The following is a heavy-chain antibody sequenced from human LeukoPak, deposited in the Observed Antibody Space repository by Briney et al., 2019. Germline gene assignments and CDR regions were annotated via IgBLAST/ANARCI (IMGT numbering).Heavy chain of an antibody. D-gene: IGHD4-17*01. CDR3: ATTTVTTMDWYFDL. J-gene: IGHJ2*01. CDR2: INPNGGST. Sequence: GASVKVSCKAIGYTFTGYYVHWVRQAPGQGLEWMGIINPNGGSTSYAQKFQGRVTMTRDTSTSTVYMELSSLRSEDTAVYYCATTTVTTMDWYFDLWGRGTLVTVSS. CDR1: GYTFTGYY. V-gene: IGHV1-46*01.